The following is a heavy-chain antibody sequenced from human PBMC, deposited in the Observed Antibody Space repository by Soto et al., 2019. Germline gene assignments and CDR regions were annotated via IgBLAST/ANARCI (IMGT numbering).Heavy chain of an antibody. Sequence: SETLSLTCTVSGGSISSYYWSWIRQPPGKGLEWIGYIYYSGSTNYNPSPKSRVTISVDTSKNQFSLKLSSVTAADTAVYYCGRVIVATIYDAFDIWGQGTMVTVSS. V-gene: IGHV4-59*01. D-gene: IGHD5-12*01. J-gene: IGHJ3*02. CDR2: IYYSGST. CDR1: GGSISSYY. CDR3: GRVIVATIYDAFDI.